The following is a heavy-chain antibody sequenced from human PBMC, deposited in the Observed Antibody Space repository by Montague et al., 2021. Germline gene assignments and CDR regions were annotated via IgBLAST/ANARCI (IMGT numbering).Heavy chain of an antibody. V-gene: IGHV3-74*01. CDR1: GFTFSSYW. D-gene: IGHD3-10*01. Sequence: SLRLSCAASGFTFSSYWMHWVRQAPGKGLVWVSRISTDGSSTTYADSVKGRFTTSRDNAKNMLYLQMNSLRAEGTAVYYCTFYKFRETPRGFDYWGQGTLVTVSA. CDR3: TFYKFRETPRGFDY. J-gene: IGHJ4*02. CDR2: ISTDGSST.